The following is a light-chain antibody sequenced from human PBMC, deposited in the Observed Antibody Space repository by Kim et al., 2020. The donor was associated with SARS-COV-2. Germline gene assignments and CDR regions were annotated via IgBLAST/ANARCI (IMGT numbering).Light chain of an antibody. J-gene: IGLJ2*01. CDR3: AAWDDSLDGVV. V-gene: IGLV1-44*01. CDR2: SNN. Sequence: GQRVTISWSGSSPKNGRKSGKWDQQVPGTTPRLLIYSNNQRPSGVPERFTGSRSGTSASLAIRGLQSEDEADYYCAAWDDSLDGVVFGGGTQLTVL. CDR1: SPKNGRKS.